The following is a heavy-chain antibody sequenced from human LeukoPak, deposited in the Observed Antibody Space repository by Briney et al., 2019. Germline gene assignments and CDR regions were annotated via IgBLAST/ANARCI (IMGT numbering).Heavy chain of an antibody. V-gene: IGHV1-2*02. D-gene: IGHD3-9*01. J-gene: IGHJ4*02. CDR1: GYTFTGYY. CDR2: INPNSGGT. CDR3: ARAISYYDILTGYTWDY. Sequence: ASVKVSCKASGYTFTGYYMHWVRQAPGQGLEWMGWINPNSGGTNYAQKFQGRVTMTRDTSISTAYMELSRLRSDDTAVHYCARAISYYDILTGYTWDYWGQGTLVTVSS.